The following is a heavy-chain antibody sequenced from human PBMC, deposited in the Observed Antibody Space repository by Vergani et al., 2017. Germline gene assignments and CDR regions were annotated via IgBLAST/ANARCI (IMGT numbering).Heavy chain of an antibody. CDR3: AGDHHPNDYGDYPNLFDP. Sequence: QVQLVQSGAEVKKPGSSVKVSCKASGGTFSSYAISWVRQAPGQGLEWMGGIIPIFGTANYAQKFQGRVTITADESTSTAYLELSSLRSEDTAVYDCAGDHHPNDYGDYPNLFDPWGQGTLVTVSS. V-gene: IGHV1-69*01. J-gene: IGHJ5*02. CDR1: GGTFSSYA. D-gene: IGHD4-17*01. CDR2: IIPIFGTA.